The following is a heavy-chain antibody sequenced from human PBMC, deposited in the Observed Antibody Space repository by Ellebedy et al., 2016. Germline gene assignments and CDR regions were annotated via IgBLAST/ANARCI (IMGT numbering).Heavy chain of an antibody. Sequence: ASVKVSCKASGYTFTSYDINWVRQATGQGLEWMGWMNPNSGNTGYAQKFQGRVTMTRNTSISTAYMELSSLRSGDTAVYYCAKRYSSGWYWNYYYGMDVWGQGTTVTVSS. J-gene: IGHJ6*02. CDR3: AKRYSSGWYWNYYYGMDV. CDR1: GYTFTSYD. CDR2: MNPNSGNT. V-gene: IGHV1-8*01. D-gene: IGHD6-19*01.